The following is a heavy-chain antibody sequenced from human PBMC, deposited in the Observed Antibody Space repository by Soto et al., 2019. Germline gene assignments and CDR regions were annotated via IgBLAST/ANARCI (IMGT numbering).Heavy chain of an antibody. CDR1: GFPFSSYG. J-gene: IGHJ2*01. V-gene: IGHV3-30*18. Sequence: QEQLAESGGGVVQPGRSLRLPCAASGFPFSSYGMHWVRQAPGKGLEWVTAISYDGSQEYYADSVKGRFTISRDNSKSTLYLQMNSLRAEDTAVFYCAKSRGCSTSSCPGWYFDLWGRGTLVTVSS. CDR3: AKSRGCSTSSCPGWYFDL. D-gene: IGHD2-2*01. CDR2: ISYDGSQE.